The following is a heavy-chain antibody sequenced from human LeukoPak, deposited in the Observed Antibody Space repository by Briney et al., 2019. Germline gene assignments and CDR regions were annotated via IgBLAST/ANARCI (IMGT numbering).Heavy chain of an antibody. CDR1: GGSFSSSY. D-gene: IGHD1-26*01. V-gene: IGHV4-59*01. CDR3: ARGTSGSYYGVWFDP. CDR2: IYYTGST. J-gene: IGHJ5*02. Sequence: SETLSLTCTVSGGSFSSSYWSWVRQPPGKGLEWIAYIYYTGSTNYNPSLKGRVTISLDTSKNQFSQKLSSVTAADTAVYYCARGTSGSYYGVWFDPWGQGTLVTVSS.